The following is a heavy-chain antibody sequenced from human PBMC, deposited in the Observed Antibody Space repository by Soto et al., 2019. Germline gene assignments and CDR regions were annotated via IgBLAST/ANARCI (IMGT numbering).Heavy chain of an antibody. CDR3: ATEDGRREYPLKAAFDI. CDR2: IYSGGST. CDR1: GVTVSSNY. J-gene: IGHJ3*02. V-gene: IGHV3-66*01. Sequence: HPGGSLRLSCAASGVTVSSNYMSWVRQAPGKGLEWVSVIYSGGSTYYADTVKGRFTISRDNSKNTLYLQMNSLRAEDTAVYYCATEDGRREYPLKAAFDIWGQGTMVTVSS. D-gene: IGHD1-26*01.